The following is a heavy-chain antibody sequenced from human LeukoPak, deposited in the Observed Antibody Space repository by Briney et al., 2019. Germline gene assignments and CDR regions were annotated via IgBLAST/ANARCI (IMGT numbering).Heavy chain of an antibody. J-gene: IGHJ4*02. CDR1: GGSISSCY. CDR2: IYTSGST. Sequence: SETLSLTCTVSGGSISSCYWSWIRQPAGKGLEWIGRIYTSGSTNYNPSLKSRVTMSVGTSKNQFSLKLSSVTAADTAVYYCARDGGFGVVIAYYFDYWGQGTLVTVSS. V-gene: IGHV4-4*07. D-gene: IGHD3-3*01. CDR3: ARDGGFGVVIAYYFDY.